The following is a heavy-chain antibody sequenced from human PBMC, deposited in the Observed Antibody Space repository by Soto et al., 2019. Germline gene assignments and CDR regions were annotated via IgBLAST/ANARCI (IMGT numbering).Heavy chain of an antibody. CDR3: AKWTDTFVEAALAGGAFDI. J-gene: IGHJ3*02. Sequence: EVQLLESGGNLVQPGGSLRLSCAASGFSFSTYALTWVRQVPGKGLEWVSGISASGATTYYADSVKGRFTISRDNSKNTVFLHMTSLRAEDTALYYCAKWTDTFVEAALAGGAFDIWGQGTTVTVSS. D-gene: IGHD6-13*01. V-gene: IGHV3-23*01. CDR2: ISASGATT. CDR1: GFSFSTYA.